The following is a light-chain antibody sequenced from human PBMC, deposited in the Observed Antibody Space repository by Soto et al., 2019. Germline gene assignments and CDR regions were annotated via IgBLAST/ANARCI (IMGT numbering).Light chain of an antibody. CDR2: SNN. V-gene: IGLV1-44*01. Sequence: QSVLTQPPSASGTPGQRVTISCSGRSSNIGSNAVNWYQQLPGTAPKLLIYSNNQRPSGVPDRFSGSKSGTSASLAISGLQSEDEDDYYCATRDDSLNGLFGGGTKLAVL. CDR3: ATRDDSLNGL. J-gene: IGLJ2*01. CDR1: SSNIGSNA.